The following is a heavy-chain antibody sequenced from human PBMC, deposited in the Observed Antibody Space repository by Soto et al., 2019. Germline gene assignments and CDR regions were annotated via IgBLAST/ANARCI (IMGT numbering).Heavy chain of an antibody. Sequence: PGGSLRLSCAASGFTFSSYGMHWVRQAPGKGLEWVAVISYDGSNKYYADSVKGRFTISRDNSKNTLYLQMNSLRAEDTAVYYCVKDLVYSGGNSGAFDIWGQGTMVTVSS. V-gene: IGHV3-30*18. CDR3: VKDLVYSGGNSGAFDI. J-gene: IGHJ3*02. D-gene: IGHD2-15*01. CDR2: ISYDGSNK. CDR1: GFTFSSYG.